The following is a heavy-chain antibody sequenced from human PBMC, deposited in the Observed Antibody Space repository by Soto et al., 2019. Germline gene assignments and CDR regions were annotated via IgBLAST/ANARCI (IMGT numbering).Heavy chain of an antibody. V-gene: IGHV4-34*01. Sequence: PSETLSLTCAVYGGSFSGHYWSWLRQPPGKGLEWIGEINHSGSTNYNPSLKSRVTISVDTSKNQFSLKLTSVTAADTAVYYCARRYGGNFDYWGQGTLVTVSS. D-gene: IGHD1-26*01. J-gene: IGHJ4*02. CDR1: GGSFSGHY. CDR2: INHSGST. CDR3: ARRYGGNFDY.